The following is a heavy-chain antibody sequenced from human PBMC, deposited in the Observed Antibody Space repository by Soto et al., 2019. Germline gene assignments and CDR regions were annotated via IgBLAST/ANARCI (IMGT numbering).Heavy chain of an antibody. CDR3: ARPRCYSSSGLGVGMDV. V-gene: IGHV3-23*01. CDR2: ISGSGDRT. J-gene: IGHJ6*02. CDR1: GFRFSAYG. D-gene: IGHD6-13*01. Sequence: EVQLLESGGGLVQPGGSLGLSCAASGFRFSAYGTSWVRQAPGKGLEWVSGISGSGDRTYYADSVKGRFTVSRDNSENTLYIQMSSLRAEDTAIYYCARPRCYSSSGLGVGMDVWGQGTTVTVSS.